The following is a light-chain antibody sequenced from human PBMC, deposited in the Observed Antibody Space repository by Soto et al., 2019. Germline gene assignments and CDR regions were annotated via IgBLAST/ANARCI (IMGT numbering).Light chain of an antibody. Sequence: QSALTQPPSASGSPGQAVTISCTGTSTDVGGDNYVSWYQQHPGTAPKLMIYEISKRPSGVPDRSSGSKSGTAASLTVSGLQAEDEADYYCSSYAGSSDLVFGGGTKVTVL. CDR1: STDVGGDNY. CDR2: EIS. CDR3: SSYAGSSDLV. J-gene: IGLJ3*02. V-gene: IGLV2-8*01.